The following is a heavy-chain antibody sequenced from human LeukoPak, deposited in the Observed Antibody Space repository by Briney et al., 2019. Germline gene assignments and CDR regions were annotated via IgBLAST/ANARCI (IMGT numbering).Heavy chain of an antibody. Sequence: ASVKVSCKASGYTFTGYYMHWVRQAPGQGLEWMGWINPNSGGTNYAQKFQGRVTMTRDTSISTAYMELSRLSSDDTAVYYCARYCGGDCYWILDYWGQGTLVTVSS. V-gene: IGHV1-2*02. D-gene: IGHD2-21*02. J-gene: IGHJ4*02. CDR3: ARYCGGDCYWILDY. CDR1: GYTFTGYY. CDR2: INPNSGGT.